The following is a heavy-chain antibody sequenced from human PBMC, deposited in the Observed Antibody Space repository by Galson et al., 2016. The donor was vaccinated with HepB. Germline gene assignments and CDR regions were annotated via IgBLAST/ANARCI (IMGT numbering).Heavy chain of an antibody. D-gene: IGHD4-23*01. CDR2: IKEDGSEK. CDR1: GFFLTNYW. CDR3: ARVFGADYGGIWYSDL. J-gene: IGHJ2*01. V-gene: IGHV3-7*01. Sequence: SLRLSCAVSGFFLTNYWMTWVRQAPGKGLEWVAIIKEDGSEKYYVGSVEGRFTISRDNPKNSVYLQMTSLRAEDTALYYCARVFGADYGGIWYSDLWGRGTLVTVSS.